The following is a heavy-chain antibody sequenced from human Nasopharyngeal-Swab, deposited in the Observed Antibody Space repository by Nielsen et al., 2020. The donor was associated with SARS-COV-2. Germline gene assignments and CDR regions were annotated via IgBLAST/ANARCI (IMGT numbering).Heavy chain of an antibody. Sequence: GESLKISCAASGFTFSSYWMHWVRQAPGKGPVWVSRINSDGGSTSYADSVKGRFTISRDNAKNTLYLQMNSLRAEDTAVYYCARGANYYDSSGYHSDRYFDLWGRGTLVTVSS. V-gene: IGHV3-74*01. D-gene: IGHD3-22*01. CDR1: GFTFSSYW. J-gene: IGHJ2*01. CDR3: ARGANYYDSSGYHSDRYFDL. CDR2: INSDGGST.